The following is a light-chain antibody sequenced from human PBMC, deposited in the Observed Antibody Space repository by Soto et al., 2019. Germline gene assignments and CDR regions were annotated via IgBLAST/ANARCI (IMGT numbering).Light chain of an antibody. Sequence: QSVLTQPPSASGTPGQRVIISCSGSSSNIGRDTVNWYRQFPGTAPKLLIYSNNQRPSGVPDRFSGSKSGTSASLAISGLQSEDEADYYCAVWDDSLNGLWVFGGGTKLTGL. V-gene: IGLV1-44*01. CDR1: SSNIGRDT. J-gene: IGLJ3*02. CDR3: AVWDDSLNGLWV. CDR2: SNN.